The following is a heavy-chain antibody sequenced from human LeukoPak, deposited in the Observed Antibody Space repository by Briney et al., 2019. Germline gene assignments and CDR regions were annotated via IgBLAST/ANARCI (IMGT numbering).Heavy chain of an antibody. Sequence: GASVKVSCKASGGTFSSYAISWVRQAPGQGLEWMGRIIPILGIANYAQKFQGRVTITADKSTSTAYMELSSLRSEDTAVYYCARVNYYDSSGYYPIEDAFDIWGQGTMVTVSS. J-gene: IGHJ3*02. D-gene: IGHD3-22*01. CDR1: GGTFSSYA. CDR3: ARVNYYDSSGYYPIEDAFDI. V-gene: IGHV1-69*04. CDR2: IIPILGIA.